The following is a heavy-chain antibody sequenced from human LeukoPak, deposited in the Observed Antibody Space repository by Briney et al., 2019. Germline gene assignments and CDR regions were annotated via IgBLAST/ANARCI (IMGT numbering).Heavy chain of an antibody. CDR3: ARGPAAGPNDY. CDR2: INPSGGST. Sequence: ASVKVSCKAAGYTFTSYYMHWVRQAPGQGLEGMGIINPSGGSTSYAQKFQGRVTMTRDTSTSTVYMELSSMRSEDTAVYYCARGPAAGPNDYWGQGTLVTVSS. CDR1: GYTFTSYY. J-gene: IGHJ4*02. V-gene: IGHV1-46*01. D-gene: IGHD2-15*01.